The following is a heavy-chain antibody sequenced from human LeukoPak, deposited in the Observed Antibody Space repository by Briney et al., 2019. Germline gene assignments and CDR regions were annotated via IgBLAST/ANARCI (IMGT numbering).Heavy chain of an antibody. J-gene: IGHJ4*02. V-gene: IGHV3-15*01. CDR1: GFTFSNAW. D-gene: IGHD3-10*02. CDR3: TTDPLPLVRPFDY. CDR2: IKSKTDGGTT. Sequence: GGSLRLSCAASGFTFSNAWMSWVRQAPGKGLEWVGRIKSKTDGGTTDYAAPVKGRFTISRDDSKNTLYLQMNSLKTEDTAVYYCTTDPLPLVRPFDYWGQGTLVTVSS.